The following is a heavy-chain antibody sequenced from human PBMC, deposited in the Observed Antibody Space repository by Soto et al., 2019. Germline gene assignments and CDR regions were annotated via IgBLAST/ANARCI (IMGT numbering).Heavy chain of an antibody. Sequence: LGLSCAASGFILAQYARHWVRQVPGKGLEWVSGISYDGGYIGYADSVKSRCIISRDNAKTSLYLQMNSLAPEDTAFYYCAKGPYSIEIHGFGYWGPGSVVTVTS. CDR2: ISYDGGYI. J-gene: IGHJ4*02. D-gene: IGHD6-13*01. CDR1: GFILAQYA. CDR3: AKGPYSIEIHGFGY. V-gene: IGHV3-9*01.